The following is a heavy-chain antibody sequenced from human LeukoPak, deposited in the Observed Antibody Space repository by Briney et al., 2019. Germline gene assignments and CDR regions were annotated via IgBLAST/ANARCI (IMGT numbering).Heavy chain of an antibody. CDR1: GGTFSSYA. CDR2: IIPIFGTA. Sequence: SVKVSCKASGGTFSSYAISWVRQAPGQGLEWMGGIIPIFGTANYAQKFQGRVTITADKSTSTAYMELSSLRSEDTAVYYCASTPGSYYLKEIYYYYYMDVWGKGTTVTVSS. J-gene: IGHJ6*03. D-gene: IGHD1-26*01. CDR3: ASTPGSYYLKEIYYYYYMDV. V-gene: IGHV1-69*06.